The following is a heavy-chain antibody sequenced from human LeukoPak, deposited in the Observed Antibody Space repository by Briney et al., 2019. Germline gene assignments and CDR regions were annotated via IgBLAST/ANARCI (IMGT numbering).Heavy chain of an antibody. CDR2: IYYSGST. Sequence: SETLSLTCTVSGGSISSGSYSWDWIRQPPGKGLEWIGSIYYSGSTNYNPSLKSRVTISVDTSKNQFSLKLSSVTAADTAVYYCARFQLVPSYFDYWGQGTLVTVSS. CDR1: GGSISSGSYS. V-gene: IGHV4-39*07. J-gene: IGHJ4*02. CDR3: ARFQLVPSYFDY. D-gene: IGHD6-6*01.